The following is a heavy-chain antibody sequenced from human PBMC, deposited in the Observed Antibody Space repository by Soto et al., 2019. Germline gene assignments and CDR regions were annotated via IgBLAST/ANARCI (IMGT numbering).Heavy chain of an antibody. V-gene: IGHV3-23*01. CDR2: ISGSGGST. D-gene: IGHD5-18*01. J-gene: IGHJ4*02. CDR3: AKEKGRIQLRFGSDAYYFDY. CDR1: GFTFSSYA. Sequence: HPGGSLRLSCAASGFTFSSYAMSWVRQAPGKGLEWVSAISGSGGSTYYADSVKGRFTISRDNSKNTLYLQMNSLRAEDTAVYYCAKEKGRIQLRFGSDAYYFDYWGQGTLVPVSS.